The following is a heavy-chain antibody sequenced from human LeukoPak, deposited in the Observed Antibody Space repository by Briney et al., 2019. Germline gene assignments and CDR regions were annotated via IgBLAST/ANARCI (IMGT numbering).Heavy chain of an antibody. V-gene: IGHV3-23*01. CDR2: ISGSGGST. CDR1: GFTFSSYG. D-gene: IGHD3-10*01. J-gene: IGHJ4*02. CDR3: AKPPRGSGADY. Sequence: PGGSLRLSCAASGFTFSSYGMSWVRQAPGKGLEWVSSISGSGGSTYYADSVKGRFTISRDNSKNTLYLHMNSLRAEDTAVYYCAKPPRGSGADYWGQGTLVTVSS.